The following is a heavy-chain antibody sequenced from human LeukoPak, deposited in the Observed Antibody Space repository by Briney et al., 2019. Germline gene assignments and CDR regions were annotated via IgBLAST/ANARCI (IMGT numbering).Heavy chain of an antibody. Sequence: GGSLRLSCAASGFTFSTYGMHWVRQAPGRGWDGVAFLRYDGTNKLYADSVKGRFTISRDNSKNMLFLQMNSLRAEDTAVYYCAKALRGGFFFDSSGPDYWGQGTLVTVSS. CDR1: GFTFSTYG. CDR2: LRYDGTNK. J-gene: IGHJ4*02. V-gene: IGHV3-30*02. CDR3: AKALRGGFFFDSSGPDY. D-gene: IGHD3-22*01.